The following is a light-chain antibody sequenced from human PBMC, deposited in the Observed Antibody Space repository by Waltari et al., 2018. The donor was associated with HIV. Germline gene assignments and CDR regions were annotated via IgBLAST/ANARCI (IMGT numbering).Light chain of an antibody. V-gene: IGLV1-51*02. Sequence: QSVLTQPPSVSAAPGQKVNISCSGSSSNIGHNYVTWYQHLPGTAPKLLISENSKRPPGTPYPFSGPKPGTSATLGITGLQPGDEADYYCGTWDSSLSAGVFGGGTKLTVL. CDR3: GTWDSSLSAGV. J-gene: IGLJ2*01. CDR2: ENS. CDR1: SSNIGHNY.